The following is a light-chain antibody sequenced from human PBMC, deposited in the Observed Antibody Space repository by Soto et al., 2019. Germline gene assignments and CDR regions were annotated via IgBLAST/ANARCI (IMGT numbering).Light chain of an antibody. V-gene: IGKV2-28*01. J-gene: IGKJ1*01. CDR3: MQALQTPWT. CDR2: LGS. CDR1: QSLLHSNGYNY. Sequence: DIVMTQSPLSLPVTPGEPASISCRSSQSLLHSNGYNYLDWYLQKPGQSPQVLIYLGSNRASGVPDRFGGSGSGTDFTLKISRVEAEDVGVYYCMQALQTPWTFGQGTKVEIK.